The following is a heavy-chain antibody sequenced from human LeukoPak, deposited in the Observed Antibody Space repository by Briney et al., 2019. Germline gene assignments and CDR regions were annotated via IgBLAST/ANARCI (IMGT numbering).Heavy chain of an antibody. CDR2: IYTSEST. CDR3: ARGSGSDAFDI. V-gene: IGHV4-61*02. J-gene: IGHJ3*02. CDR1: GGSISSGSYY. Sequence: SETLSLTCTVSGGSISSGSYYWSWIRQPAGKGLEWIGRIYTSESTNYNPSLKSRVTISVDTSKNQFFLKLSSVTAADTAVYYCARGSGSDAFDIWGQGTMVTVSS. D-gene: IGHD1-26*01.